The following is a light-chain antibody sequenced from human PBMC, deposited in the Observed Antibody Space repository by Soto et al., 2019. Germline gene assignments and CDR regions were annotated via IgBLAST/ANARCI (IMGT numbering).Light chain of an antibody. CDR3: PQYNNWPSWT. J-gene: IGKJ1*01. V-gene: IGKV3-15*01. CDR2: GAS. CDR1: QSVSSY. Sequence: EKVMTQSPATLSMSPGERATLSCRASQSVSSYLAWYQQKPGQAPRLLIYGASTRATGIPARFSGSGSGTEFTLTISSLQSEDFAVYYCPQYNNWPSWTFGQGTKVDIK.